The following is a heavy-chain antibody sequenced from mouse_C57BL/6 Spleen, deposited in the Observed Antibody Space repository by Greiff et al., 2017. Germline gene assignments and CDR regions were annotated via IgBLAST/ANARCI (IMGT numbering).Heavy chain of an antibody. CDR2: ISYDGSN. D-gene: IGHD1-1*01. V-gene: IGHV3-6*01. Sequence: EVKLMESGPGLVKPSQSLSLTCSVTGYSITSGYYWNWIRQFPGNKLEWMGYISYDGSNNYNPSLKNRISITRDTSKNQFFLKLNSVTTEDTATYYCARGDYAGGYFGDWGQGTTLTVSS. J-gene: IGHJ2*01. CDR1: GYSITSGYY. CDR3: ARGDYAGGYFGD.